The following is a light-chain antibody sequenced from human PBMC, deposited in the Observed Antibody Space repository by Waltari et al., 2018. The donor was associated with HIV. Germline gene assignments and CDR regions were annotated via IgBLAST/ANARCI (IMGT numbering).Light chain of an antibody. J-gene: IGLJ2*01. CDR2: YDN. CDR3: QVWDSTSDHVL. V-gene: IGLV3-21*04. CDR1: KLERNS. Sequence: VLTQPPSVSVAPGKTATINCGGKKLERNSGPWYQQKPGQAPVLVSYYDNDRPSGIPERFSGSNSGDTATLTIRRVGDGDEADYYCQVWDSTSDHVLFGGGTKLTVL.